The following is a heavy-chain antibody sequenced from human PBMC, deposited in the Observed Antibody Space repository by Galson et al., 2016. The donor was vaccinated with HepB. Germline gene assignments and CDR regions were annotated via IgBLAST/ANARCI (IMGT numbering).Heavy chain of an antibody. J-gene: IGHJ4*02. D-gene: IGHD5-18*01. CDR2: TYYRSKWYH. CDR1: GDSVSNNIAA. Sequence: CAISGDSVSNNIAAWNWIRQSPSRGLEWLGRTYYRSKWYHDYADSVRSRITFNPDTSKNQLSLQLSSVTPEDTAVYYCARGGLGLQLWFFDHWGQGTLVTVSS. V-gene: IGHV6-1*01. CDR3: ARGGLGLQLWFFDH.